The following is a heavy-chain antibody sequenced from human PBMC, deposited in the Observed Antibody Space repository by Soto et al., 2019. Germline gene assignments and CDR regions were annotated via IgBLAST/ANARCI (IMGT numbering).Heavy chain of an antibody. D-gene: IGHD2-15*01. CDR1: GFTFRNYN. V-gene: IGHV3-48*01. CDR3: ARDYGYGYGMVV. CDR2: ISGASGTI. Sequence: EVQLVESGGGLVQPGGSLRLSCAASGFTFRNYNMNWVRQAPGKGLEWLSYISGASGTIYYADSMQGRFTISRDNAKNARYLQMNSLSAEDTAMYYGARDYGYGYGMVVWGQGTTVTVSS. J-gene: IGHJ6*02.